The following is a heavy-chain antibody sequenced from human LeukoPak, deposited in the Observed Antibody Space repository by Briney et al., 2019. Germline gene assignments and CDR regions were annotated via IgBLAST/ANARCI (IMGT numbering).Heavy chain of an antibody. J-gene: IGHJ5*02. CDR2: INHSGST. V-gene: IGHV4-34*01. CDR3: ARHGSRWRGYYGSGAPFDP. CDR1: GGSFSGYY. D-gene: IGHD3-10*01. Sequence: SETLSLTCAVYGGSFSGYYWSWIRQPPGKGLEWIGEINHSGSTNYNPSLKSRVTISVDTSKNQFSLKLSSVTAADTAVYYCARHGSRWRGYYGSGAPFDPWGQGTLVTVSS.